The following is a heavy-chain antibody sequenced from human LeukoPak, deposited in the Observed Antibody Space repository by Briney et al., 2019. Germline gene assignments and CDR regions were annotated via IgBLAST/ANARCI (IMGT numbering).Heavy chain of an antibody. Sequence: RSSETLSLTCSVSGYTISSGYYWGRIRQPPGQGLEWIVSIYYGGITYYHPSFQSRVSISMDTSKNHFSLNLSSVTAADTAVYYCARGDVIFEFWGQGALVTVSS. J-gene: IGHJ4*02. CDR2: IYYGGIT. V-gene: IGHV4-38-2*02. CDR1: GYTISSGYY. CDR3: ARGDVIFEF.